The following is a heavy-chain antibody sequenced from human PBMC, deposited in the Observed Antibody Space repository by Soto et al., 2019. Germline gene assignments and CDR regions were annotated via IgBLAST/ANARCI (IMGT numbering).Heavy chain of an antibody. V-gene: IGHV4-31*03. CDR3: ARGGDYYGMDV. CDR1: GGSISSGGYY. J-gene: IGHJ6*02. CDR2: IYYSGST. Sequence: PSATLSLTCTVSGGSISSGGYYWSWIRQHPGKGLEWIGYIYYSGSTYCNPSLKSRVTISVDTSKNQFSLKLSSVTAADTAVYYCARGGDYYGMDVWGQGTTVTVSS. D-gene: IGHD3-16*01.